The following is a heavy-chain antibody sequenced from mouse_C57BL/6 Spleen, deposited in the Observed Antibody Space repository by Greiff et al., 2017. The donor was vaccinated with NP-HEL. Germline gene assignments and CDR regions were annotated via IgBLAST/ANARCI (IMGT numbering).Heavy chain of an antibody. J-gene: IGHJ4*01. Sequence: VQLQQSGAELARPGASVKLSCKASGYTFTSYGISWVKQRTGQGLEWIGEIYPRSGNTYYNEKFKGKATLTADKSSRTAYMELRSLTSEDSAVYFCARRITTVVKGAMDYWGQGTSVTVSS. V-gene: IGHV1-81*01. D-gene: IGHD1-1*01. CDR3: ARRITTVVKGAMDY. CDR2: IYPRSGNT. CDR1: GYTFTSYG.